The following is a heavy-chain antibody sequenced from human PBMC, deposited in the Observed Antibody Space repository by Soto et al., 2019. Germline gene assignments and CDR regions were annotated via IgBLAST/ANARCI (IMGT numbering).Heavy chain of an antibody. V-gene: IGHV4-31*03. CDR1: GGSISSGGYY. J-gene: IGHJ6*02. CDR3: AVSRDGYSLDV. Sequence: QVQLQESGPGLVKPSQTLSLTCTVSGGSISSGGYYWSWIRQHPGKGLEWIGYIYYSGSTYYNPSIKSRVTNSVDTSKDQFSLKLSSVTAADTAVYYCAVSRDGYSLDVWGQGTTVTVSS. D-gene: IGHD2-2*01. CDR2: IYYSGST.